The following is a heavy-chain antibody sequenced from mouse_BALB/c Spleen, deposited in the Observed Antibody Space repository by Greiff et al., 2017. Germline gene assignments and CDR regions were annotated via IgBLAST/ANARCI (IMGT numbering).Heavy chain of an antibody. J-gene: IGHJ4*01. V-gene: IGHV1-85*01. Sequence: VQLQQSGAELVKPGASVKLSCKASGYTFTSYDINWVRQRPEQGLEWIGWIFPGDGSTKYNEKFKGKATLTTDKYSSTAYMQLRRLTSEDAAVYFCASNYAMDYWGQGPSVTVSS. CDR1: GYTFTSYD. CDR3: ASNYAMDY. CDR2: IFPGDGST.